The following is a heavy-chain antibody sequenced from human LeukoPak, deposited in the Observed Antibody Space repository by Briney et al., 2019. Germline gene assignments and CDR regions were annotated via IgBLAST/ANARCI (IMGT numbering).Heavy chain of an antibody. CDR3: ARGMRMVRGVTFDY. CDR2: IRYDGSRK. J-gene: IGHJ4*02. CDR1: GFIFSSYG. Sequence: GGSLRLSCAASGFIFSSYGMHWVRQAPDKGLEWVAFIRYDGSRKYYADSVRGRFTISRDNTKNSLYLQMNSLRAEDTAVYYCARGMRMVRGVTFDYWGQGTLVTVSS. V-gene: IGHV3-30*02. D-gene: IGHD3-10*01.